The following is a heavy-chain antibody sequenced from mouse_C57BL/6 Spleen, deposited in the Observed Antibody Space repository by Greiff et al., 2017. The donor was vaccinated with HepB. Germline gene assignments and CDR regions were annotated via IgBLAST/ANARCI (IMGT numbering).Heavy chain of an antibody. Sequence: VQVVESGAELARPGASVKMSCKASGYTFTSYTMHWVKQRPGQGLEWIGYINPSSGYTKYNQKFKDKATLTADKSSSTAYMQLSSLTSEDSAVYYCARDSNYDYFDYWGQGTTLTVSS. D-gene: IGHD2-5*01. CDR1: GYTFTSYT. CDR2: INPSSGYT. CDR3: ARDSNYDYFDY. J-gene: IGHJ2*01. V-gene: IGHV1-4*01.